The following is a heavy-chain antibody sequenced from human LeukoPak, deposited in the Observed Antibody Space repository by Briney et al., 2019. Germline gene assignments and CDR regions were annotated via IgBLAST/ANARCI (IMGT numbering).Heavy chain of an antibody. CDR3: ATYSTQDFLPDY. J-gene: IGHJ4*02. CDR2: IWHDGSNK. D-gene: IGHD6-13*01. CDR1: GFTFSSYG. Sequence: GGSPRLSCAASGFTFSSYGMHWVRQAPGKGLEWVAVIWHDGSNKYYADSVKGRFTISRDNSKNTLSLQMNSLRAEDTAVYYCATYSTQDFLPDYWGQGTLVTVSS. V-gene: IGHV3-33*01.